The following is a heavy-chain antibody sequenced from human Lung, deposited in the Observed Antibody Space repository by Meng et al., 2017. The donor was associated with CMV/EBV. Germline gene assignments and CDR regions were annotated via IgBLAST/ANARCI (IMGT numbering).Heavy chain of an antibody. D-gene: IGHD3-3*01. Sequence: LSLTCAASGFTFNFYPLHWVRQAPGRGLEWVAVISDDGTSQYYADSVKGRFTISRDSHKNTLYLQMNGLRPDDTAVYYCAKAITITVFGVALDYWGRGTLVTVSS. V-gene: IGHV3-30-3*01. J-gene: IGHJ4*02. CDR1: GFTFNFYP. CDR3: AKAITITVFGVALDY. CDR2: ISDDGTSQ.